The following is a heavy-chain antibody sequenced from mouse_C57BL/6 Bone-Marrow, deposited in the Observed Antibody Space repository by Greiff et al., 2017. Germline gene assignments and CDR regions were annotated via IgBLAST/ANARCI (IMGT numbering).Heavy chain of an antibody. CDR3: ARGGSICYDYEGLYYYAMDY. CDR1: GYTFTSYW. CDR2: IYPGSGST. D-gene: IGHD2-4*01. V-gene: IGHV1-55*01. Sequence: QVQLKQPGAELVKPGASVKMSCKASGYTFTSYWITWVKQRPGQGLEWIGDIYPGSGSTNYNEKFKSKATLTVDTSSSTAYMQLSSLTSEDSAVYYCARGGSICYDYEGLYYYAMDYWGQGTSVTVSS. J-gene: IGHJ4*01.